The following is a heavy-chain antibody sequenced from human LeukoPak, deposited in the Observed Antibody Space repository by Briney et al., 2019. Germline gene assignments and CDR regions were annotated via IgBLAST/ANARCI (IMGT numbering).Heavy chain of an antibody. V-gene: IGHV1-69*13. D-gene: IGHD1-1*01. CDR1: GGTFISYA. Sequence: ASVKVSCKASGGTFISYAISWVRQAPGQGLEWMGGIIPIFGTANYAQKFQGRVTITADESTSTAYMELSSLRSEDTAVYYCARDRYNWNDGWFDPWGQGTLVTVSS. J-gene: IGHJ5*02. CDR2: IIPIFGTA. CDR3: ARDRYNWNDGWFDP.